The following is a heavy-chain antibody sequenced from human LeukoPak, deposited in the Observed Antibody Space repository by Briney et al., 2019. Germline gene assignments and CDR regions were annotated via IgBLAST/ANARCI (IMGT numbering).Heavy chain of an antibody. CDR2: ISGSGGTT. Sequence: PGGSLRLSCAASGFTFSSYGLSWVRQAPGEGLEWVSTISGSGGTTYYAESVKGRFAISRDNSKNTLYLQMDSLRAEDTAVYYCARGVIVGALWDYFDYWGQGTQVTVSS. CDR3: ARGVIVGALWDYFDY. J-gene: IGHJ4*02. V-gene: IGHV3-23*01. D-gene: IGHD1-26*01. CDR1: GFTFSSYG.